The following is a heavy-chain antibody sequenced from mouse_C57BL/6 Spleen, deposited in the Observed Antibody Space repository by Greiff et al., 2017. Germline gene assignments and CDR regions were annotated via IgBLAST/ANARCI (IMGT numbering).Heavy chain of an antibody. CDR1: GFTFSDYG. V-gene: IGHV5-17*01. D-gene: IGHD2-4*01. J-gene: IGHJ4*01. Sequence: EVKLVESGGGLVKPGGSLKLSCAASGFTFSDYGMHWVRQAPEKGLEWVAYISSGSSTIYYADTVKGRFTISSDNAKNTLFLQMTSLRSEDTAMYYCARQGEYDYVDAMDYWGQGTSVTVSS. CDR3: ARQGEYDYVDAMDY. CDR2: ISSGSSTI.